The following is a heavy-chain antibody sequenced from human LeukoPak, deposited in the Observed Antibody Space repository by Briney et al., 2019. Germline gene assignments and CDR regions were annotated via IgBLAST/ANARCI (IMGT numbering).Heavy chain of an antibody. CDR1: GFTVSSNY. J-gene: IGHJ4*02. Sequence: GGSLRLSCAASGFTVSSNYMSWVRQAPGKGLEWVSVIYSGGSTYYADSVKGRFTISRDNSKNTLYLQMNSLRAEDTAVYYCARDKGSTHGYSSGWYGVGLLDYWGQGTLVTVSS. V-gene: IGHV3-66*01. D-gene: IGHD6-19*01. CDR3: ARDKGSTHGYSSGWYGVGLLDY. CDR2: IYSGGST.